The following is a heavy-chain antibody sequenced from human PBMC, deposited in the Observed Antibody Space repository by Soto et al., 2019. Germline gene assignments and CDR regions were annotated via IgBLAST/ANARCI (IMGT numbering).Heavy chain of an antibody. J-gene: IGHJ6*02. D-gene: IGHD2-21*01. V-gene: IGHV1-69*06. CDR2: IIPLMRTV. Sequence: SVKVSCKASGGTFASYSITWLRQAPGQRLEWMGEIIPLMRTVNYAQKFQDRVTITGDRSTSTVYMALNSPRADDTAVYDCARDPVDLFGYLDVWGQGTTVTVS. CDR1: GGTFASYS. CDR3: ARDPVDLFGYLDV.